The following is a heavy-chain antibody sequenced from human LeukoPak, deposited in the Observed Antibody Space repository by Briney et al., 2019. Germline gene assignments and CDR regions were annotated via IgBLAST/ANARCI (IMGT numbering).Heavy chain of an antibody. Sequence: RAGGSLRLSYAASGFTFSSYWMSWVRQAPGKGLEWVANIRQDGSEKYYVDSVKGRFTISRDNAKNSLYLQMNSLRAEDTAVYYCARGGPTYSSGWYVVYYWGQGTLVTVSS. D-gene: IGHD6-19*01. CDR2: IRQDGSEK. CDR3: ARGGPTYSSGWYVVYY. CDR1: GFTFSSYW. V-gene: IGHV3-7*04. J-gene: IGHJ4*02.